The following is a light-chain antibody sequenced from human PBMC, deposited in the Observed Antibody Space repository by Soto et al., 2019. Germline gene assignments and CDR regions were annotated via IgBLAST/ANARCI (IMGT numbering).Light chain of an antibody. Sequence: QSALTQPASVSGSPGQSISISCTGTSSDVGAYNSVSWYQQHPGKAPKLMIFDVSNRPSGVSNRFSGSKSGNTASLTISGLQAEDEADYYCSSYSSSSALDVFGSGTKVTVL. CDR3: SSYSSSSALDV. CDR2: DVS. V-gene: IGLV2-14*01. J-gene: IGLJ1*01. CDR1: SSDVGAYNS.